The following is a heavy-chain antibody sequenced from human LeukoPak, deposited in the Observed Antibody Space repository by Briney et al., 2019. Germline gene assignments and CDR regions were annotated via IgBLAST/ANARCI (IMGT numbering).Heavy chain of an antibody. CDR1: GGSFSGYY. J-gene: IGHJ4*02. CDR3: ARGGYSGYAN. CDR2: INHSGST. Sequence: NSSETLSLTCAVYGGSFSGYYWSWIRQPPGKGLEWIGEINHSGSTNYNPSLKSRVTISVDTSKNQFSLKLSSVTAADTAVYYCARGGYSGYANWGQGTLVTVSS. D-gene: IGHD5-12*01. V-gene: IGHV4-34*01.